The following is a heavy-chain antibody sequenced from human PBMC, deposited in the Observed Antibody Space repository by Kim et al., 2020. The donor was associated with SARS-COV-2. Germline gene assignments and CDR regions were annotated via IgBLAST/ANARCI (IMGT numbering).Heavy chain of an antibody. Sequence: KHYADSVKGRFTTAGDNSKNTLYLQMNSLRAEDTAVYYCASLSFSSSPFDYWGQGTLVTVSS. J-gene: IGHJ4*02. CDR2: K. V-gene: IGHV3-30*03. CDR3: ASLSFSSSPFDY. D-gene: IGHD6-13*01.